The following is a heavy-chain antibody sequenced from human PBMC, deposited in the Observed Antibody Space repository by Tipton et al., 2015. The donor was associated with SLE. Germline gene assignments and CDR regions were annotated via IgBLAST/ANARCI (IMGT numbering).Heavy chain of an antibody. CDR3: AREKVGVGPLDY. D-gene: IGHD1-26*01. V-gene: IGHV3-30-3*01. J-gene: IGHJ4*02. CDR1: GFTFSSYA. Sequence: SLRLSCAASGFTFSSYAMHWVRQAPGKGLEWVAVISYDGSNKYYADSVKGRFTISRDNSKNTLYLQMNSLRAEDTAVYYCAREKVGVGPLDYWGQGTLVTVSS. CDR2: ISYDGSNK.